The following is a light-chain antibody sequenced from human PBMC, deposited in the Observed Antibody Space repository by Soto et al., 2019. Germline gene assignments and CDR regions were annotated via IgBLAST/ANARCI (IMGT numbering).Light chain of an antibody. V-gene: IGKV3-15*01. CDR3: HQRNK. CDR1: QSISNN. J-gene: IGKJ5*01. Sequence: EIVMTQSPATLSVSPGEGATLFCRASQSISNNLALYQQQPGQAPRLLIYGASSRATGVPARFSGSGSGTEFTLTIGSLEPEDFGVYFCHQRNKFGQGTRLEIK. CDR2: GAS.